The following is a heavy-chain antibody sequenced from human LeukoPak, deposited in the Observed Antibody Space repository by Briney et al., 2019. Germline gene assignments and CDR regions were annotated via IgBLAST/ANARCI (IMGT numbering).Heavy chain of an antibody. J-gene: IGHJ3*02. CDR1: GYSISSGYY. Sequence: SETLSLTCAVSGYSISSGYYWGWIRQPPGKGLEWIGSIYHSGSTYYNPSLKSRVTISVDTSKNQFSLKLSSVSAADTAVYYCARRNAFDIWGQGTMATVSS. CDR2: IYHSGST. CDR3: ARRNAFDI. V-gene: IGHV4-38-2*01.